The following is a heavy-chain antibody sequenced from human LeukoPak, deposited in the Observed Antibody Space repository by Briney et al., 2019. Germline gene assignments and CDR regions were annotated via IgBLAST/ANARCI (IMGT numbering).Heavy chain of an antibody. Sequence: SETLSLTCTVSGDSITTYYWSWIRQPPGKGLEWIGYIYYSGSTYYNPSLKSRVTISVDTSKNQFSLKLSSVTAADTAVYYCARVQAYYYDSSGYSYYFDYWGQGTLVTVSS. V-gene: IGHV4-30-4*01. J-gene: IGHJ4*02. D-gene: IGHD3-22*01. CDR2: IYYSGST. CDR3: ARVQAYYYDSSGYSYYFDY. CDR1: GDSITTYY.